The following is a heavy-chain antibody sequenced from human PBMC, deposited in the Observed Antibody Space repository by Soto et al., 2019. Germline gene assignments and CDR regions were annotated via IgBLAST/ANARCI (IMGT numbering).Heavy chain of an antibody. D-gene: IGHD5-18*01. CDR1: GFTFSSYA. J-gene: IGHJ2*01. Sequence: GGSLRLSCAASGFTFSSYAMHWVRQAPGKGLEWVALISYDGSNKYYADSVKGRFTISRDTSKNTLYLQMNSLRAEDTAMYYCARDPLWGTAMVLWYFDLWGRGTLVTVSS. CDR2: ISYDGSNK. CDR3: ARDPLWGTAMVLWYFDL. V-gene: IGHV3-30-3*01.